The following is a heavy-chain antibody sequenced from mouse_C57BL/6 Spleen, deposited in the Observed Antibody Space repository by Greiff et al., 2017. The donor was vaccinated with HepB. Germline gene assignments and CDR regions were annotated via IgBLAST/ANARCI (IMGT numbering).Heavy chain of an antibody. CDR1: GFTFSNYW. CDR3: TPQLGRGY. D-gene: IGHD4-1*02. CDR2: IRLKSDNYAT. V-gene: IGHV6-3*01. J-gene: IGHJ3*02. Sequence: EVKLQESGGGLVQPGGSMKLSCVASGFTFSNYWMNWVRQSPEKGLEWVAQIRLKSDNYATHYAESVKGRFTISRDDSKSSVYLQMNNLRAEDTGIYYCTPQLGRGYWGQGTLVTVSA.